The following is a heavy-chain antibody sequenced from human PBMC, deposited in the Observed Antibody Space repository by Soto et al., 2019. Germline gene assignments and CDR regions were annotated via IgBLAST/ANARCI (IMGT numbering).Heavy chain of an antibody. J-gene: IGHJ3*02. V-gene: IGHV4-39*07. D-gene: IGHD2-21*02. CDR2: IYYSGST. Sequence: SETLSLTCTVSGGSISSSSYYWGWIRQPPGKGLEWIGSIYYSGSTYYNPSLKSRVTISVDTSKNQFSLKLSSVTAADTAVYYCARESGIVVVTDAFDIWGQGTMVTVSS. CDR1: GGSISSSSYY. CDR3: ARESGIVVVTDAFDI.